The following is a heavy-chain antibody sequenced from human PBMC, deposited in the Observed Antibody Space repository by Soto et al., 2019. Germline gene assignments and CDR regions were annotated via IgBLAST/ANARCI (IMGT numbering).Heavy chain of an antibody. Sequence: ASVKVSCKASGYTFTSYYMHWVRQAPGQGLEWMGIINPSGGSTSYAQKFQGRVTMTRDTSTSTVYMELSSLRSEDTALYYCARDLGVCPECPFSSSWGANYYYMDVWGKGTTVTVSS. V-gene: IGHV1-46*03. CDR3: ARDLGVCPECPFSSSWGANYYYMDV. J-gene: IGHJ6*03. CDR1: GYTFTSYY. D-gene: IGHD6-13*01. CDR2: INPSGGST.